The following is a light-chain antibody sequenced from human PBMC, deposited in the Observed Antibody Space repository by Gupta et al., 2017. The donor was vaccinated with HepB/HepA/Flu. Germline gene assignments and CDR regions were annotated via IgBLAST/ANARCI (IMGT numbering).Light chain of an antibody. J-gene: IGKJ1*01. V-gene: IGKV2-28*01. CDR3: TQQLQTPWT. CDR1: QSLRHYNGYNY. Sequence: IVMTQSPLSLPVTPGESASISCRSNQSLRHYNGYNYLHWYLQKPGQSPQLLIYLASKRAYGVSDRFSGSGSGTDFTLKISRGEADDVGIYYCTQQLQTPWTFGQGTKVEIK. CDR2: LAS.